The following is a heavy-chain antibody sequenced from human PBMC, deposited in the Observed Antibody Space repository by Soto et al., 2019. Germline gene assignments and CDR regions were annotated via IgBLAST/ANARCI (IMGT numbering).Heavy chain of an antibody. CDR1: GFTFSNYA. J-gene: IGHJ3*02. D-gene: IGHD5-12*01. CDR2: ISGSGGST. Sequence: EVQLLESGGGLVQPGGSLRLSCAASGFTFSNYAMTWVRQAPGKGLEWVSAISGSGGSTYYADSVKGRFTISRDNSKTTLYLQMNSLRAEVTAVYDCAKGRKDGVATSEDAFDIWGQGTTVTVSS. V-gene: IGHV3-23*01. CDR3: AKGRKDGVATSEDAFDI.